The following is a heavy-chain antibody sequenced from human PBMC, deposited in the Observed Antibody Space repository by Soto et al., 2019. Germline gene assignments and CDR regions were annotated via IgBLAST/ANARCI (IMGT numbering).Heavy chain of an antibody. CDR2: MNPNSGNT. V-gene: IGHV1-8*01. D-gene: IGHD2-21*02. J-gene: IGHJ4*02. Sequence: GASVKVSCKASGYTFTSYDINWVRQATGQGLEWMGWMNPNSGNTGYAQKFQGKVTMTRSTSISTAYMELSSLRSEGTAVYYCARGSPYCGGDCYSGDYWGQGTLVTVSS. CDR1: GYTFTSYD. CDR3: ARGSPYCGGDCYSGDY.